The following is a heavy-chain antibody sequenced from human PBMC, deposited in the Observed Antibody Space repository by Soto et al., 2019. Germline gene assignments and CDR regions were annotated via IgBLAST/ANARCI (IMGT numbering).Heavy chain of an antibody. V-gene: IGHV3-30-3*01. J-gene: IGHJ4*02. Sequence: GGSLRLSCAASGFTFSSYAMHWVRQAPGKGLEWVAVISYDGSNKYYADSVKGRFTISRDNSKNTLYLQMNSLRAEDTAVYYCARDESSSFDYWGQGTLVTVSS. CDR3: ARDESSSFDY. CDR1: GFTFSSYA. CDR2: ISYDGSNK. D-gene: IGHD6-13*01.